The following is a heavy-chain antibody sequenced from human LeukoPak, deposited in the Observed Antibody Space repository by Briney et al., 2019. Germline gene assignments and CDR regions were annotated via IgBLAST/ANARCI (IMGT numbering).Heavy chain of an antibody. V-gene: IGHV3-30*02. CDR2: IRNDGSNK. D-gene: IGHD6-13*01. J-gene: IGHJ4*02. Sequence: PGGSLRLSCAASGFTFSSYGMHWVRQAPGKGLEWVAFIRNDGSNKYYADSVKGRFAISRDNSKNTLYLQMNSLRTEDTAVYYCATPGTSSWPNWGQGTLVTVSS. CDR1: GFTFSSYG. CDR3: ATPGTSSWPN.